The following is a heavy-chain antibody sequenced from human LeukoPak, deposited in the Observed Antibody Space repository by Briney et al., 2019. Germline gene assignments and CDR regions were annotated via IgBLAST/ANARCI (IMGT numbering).Heavy chain of an antibody. CDR2: ISYDGSNK. CDR1: GFTFSSYA. CDR3: ARVGTEWELLRVFDY. J-gene: IGHJ4*02. V-gene: IGHV3-30-3*01. D-gene: IGHD1-26*01. Sequence: GGSLRLSCAASGFTFSSYAMHWVRQAPGKGLEWVAVISYDGSNKYYADSVKGRFTISRDNSKNTLYLQMSSLRAEDTAVYYCARVGTEWELLRVFDYWGQGTLVTVSS.